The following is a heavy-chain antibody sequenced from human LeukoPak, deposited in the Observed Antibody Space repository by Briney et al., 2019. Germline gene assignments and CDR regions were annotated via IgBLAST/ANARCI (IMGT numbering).Heavy chain of an antibody. D-gene: IGHD2/OR15-2a*01. CDR2: IYHSGST. Sequence: SQTLSLTCTVSGGSISSGGYYWSWIRQPPGKGLEWIGYIYHSGSTYYNPSLKSRVTISVDRSKNQFSLKLSSVTAADTAVYYCARLKNRNYYYMDVWGKGTTVTVSS. J-gene: IGHJ6*03. V-gene: IGHV4-30-2*01. CDR3: ARLKNRNYYYMDV. CDR1: GGSISSGGYY.